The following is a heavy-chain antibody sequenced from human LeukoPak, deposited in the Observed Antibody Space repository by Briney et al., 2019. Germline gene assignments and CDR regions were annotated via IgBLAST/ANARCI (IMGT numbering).Heavy chain of an antibody. CDR2: INPNSGGT. CDR1: GYIFTDYY. CDR3: ASLLLYYGTDDY. D-gene: IGHD4-17*01. Sequence: ASVKVSCKASGYIFTDYYMHWVRQAPGQELGWMGRINPNSGGTNYAQKFQGRVTMTRDTSISTAYTELSSLRSEDTAVYYCASLLLYYGTDDYWGQGTLVTVSS. V-gene: IGHV1/OR15-1*01. J-gene: IGHJ4*02.